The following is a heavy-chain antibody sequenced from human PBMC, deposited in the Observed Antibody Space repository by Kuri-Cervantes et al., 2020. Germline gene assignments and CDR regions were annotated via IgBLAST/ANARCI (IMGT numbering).Heavy chain of an antibody. V-gene: IGHV1-69*13. Sequence: SVKVSCKASGYTFTSYDINWVRQATGQGLEWMGGIIPIFGTANYAQKFQGRVTITADESTSTAYMELSSLRSEDTAVYYCARVSGYCSGGSCYPAFDIWGQGTMVTVSS. D-gene: IGHD2-15*01. CDR2: IIPIFGTA. CDR3: ARVSGYCSGGSCYPAFDI. CDR1: GYTFTSYD. J-gene: IGHJ3*02.